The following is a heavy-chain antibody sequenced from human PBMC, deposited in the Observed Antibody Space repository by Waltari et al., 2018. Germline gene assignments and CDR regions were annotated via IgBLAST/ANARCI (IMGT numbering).Heavy chain of an antibody. V-gene: IGHV3-30*18. CDR3: VKPAFSVPPTPPRFFDL. Sequence: QVQLVETGGGVVQPGRSLSLSCAASGFTFSTYGMHWVRQAPGKGLEWVAIRWSDGSSKYYADSVKGRFTISRDNSKNTLYLQTNSLRPEDTAMYYCVKPAFSVPPTPPRFFDLWGRGTLVTVSS. D-gene: IGHD3-3*01. CDR1: GFTFSTYG. J-gene: IGHJ2*01. CDR2: RWSDGSSK.